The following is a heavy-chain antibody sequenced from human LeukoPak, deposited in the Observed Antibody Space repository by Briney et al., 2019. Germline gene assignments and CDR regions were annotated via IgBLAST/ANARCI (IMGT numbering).Heavy chain of an antibody. J-gene: IGHJ4*02. V-gene: IGHV3-23*01. CDR3: AKYLHYTYGSLDY. CDR2: MSGSGGST. D-gene: IGHD5-18*01. CDR1: GFTFRDYA. Sequence: GGSLRLSCAASGFTFRDYAMSWVRQAPGKGLEWVSVMSGSGGSTYYADSVKGRFTISRDNSKNTLYLRMNSLRGEDTAVYYCAKYLHYTYGSLDYWGQGTLVTVSA.